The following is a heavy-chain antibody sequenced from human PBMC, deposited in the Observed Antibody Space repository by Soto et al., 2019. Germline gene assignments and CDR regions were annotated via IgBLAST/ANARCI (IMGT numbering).Heavy chain of an antibody. CDR2: IKDKIDGGTT. Sequence: GGSLRLSCAASGFIFNSYSMNWVRQAPGKGLEWVGRIKDKIDGGTTDYAAPVKGRFTISRDDSKNTLYLQINSLKTEDTAVYYCSTDGGLPYYHHSGGYLLHYWGQGTLVTVSS. J-gene: IGHJ4*02. CDR1: GFIFNSYS. V-gene: IGHV3-15*07. CDR3: STDGGLPYYHHSGGYLLHY. D-gene: IGHD3-22*01.